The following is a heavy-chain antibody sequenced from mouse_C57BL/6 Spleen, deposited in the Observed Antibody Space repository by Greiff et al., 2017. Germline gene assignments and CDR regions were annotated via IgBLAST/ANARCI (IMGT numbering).Heavy chain of an antibody. J-gene: IGHJ4*01. V-gene: IGHV1-82*01. D-gene: IGHD1-1*01. Sequence: VQLQQSGPELVKPGASVKISCKASGYAFSSSWMNWVKQRPGKGLEWIGRIYPGDGDTNYNGKFKGKATLTADKSSSTAYMQLSSLTSEDSAVYFCARKNPVVTSMDYWGQGTSVTVSS. CDR3: ARKNPVVTSMDY. CDR1: GYAFSSSW. CDR2: IYPGDGDT.